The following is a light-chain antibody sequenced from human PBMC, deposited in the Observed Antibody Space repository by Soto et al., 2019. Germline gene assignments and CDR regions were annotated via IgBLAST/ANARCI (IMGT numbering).Light chain of an antibody. J-gene: IGLJ7*01. CDR2: EVS. CDR1: SSDVGSHNL. Sequence: QSALTQPASVSGSPGQSITISCTGTSSDVGSHNLVSWYQQHPGQAPKLMIYEVSKRPLVVSARFSASKSGNTASLTISGHQPEDEADYYCCSYGGSRAVFGGGTQLTVL. CDR3: CSYGGSRAV. V-gene: IGLV2-23*02.